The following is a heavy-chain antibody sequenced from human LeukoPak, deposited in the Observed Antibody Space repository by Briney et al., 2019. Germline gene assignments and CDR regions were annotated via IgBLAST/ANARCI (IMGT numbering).Heavy chain of an antibody. D-gene: IGHD2-2*02. CDR3: ASRTPRRGVYCSSTSCYTKVPFDP. CDR2: IIPIFGTA. J-gene: IGHJ5*02. Sequence: SVKVSCKASGGTFSSYAISWVRQAPGQGLEWMGGIIPIFGTANYAQKFQGRVTITADESTSTAYMELSSLRSEDTAVYYCASRTPRRGVYCSSTSCYTKVPFDPWGQGTLVTVSS. CDR1: GGTFSSYA. V-gene: IGHV1-69*13.